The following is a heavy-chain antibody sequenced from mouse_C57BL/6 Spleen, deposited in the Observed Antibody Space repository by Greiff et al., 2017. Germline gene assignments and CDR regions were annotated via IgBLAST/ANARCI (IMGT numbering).Heavy chain of an antibody. D-gene: IGHD2-3*01. Sequence: EVMLVESGGDLVKPGGSLKLSCAASGFTFSSYGMSWVRQTPDKRLEWVATISSGGSYTYYPDSVKGRFTISRDNAKKTLYLQMSNLKSEDTAMYYCARQGDGYSFAYWGQGTLVTVSA. CDR1: GFTFSSYG. CDR3: ARQGDGYSFAY. CDR2: ISSGGSYT. J-gene: IGHJ3*01. V-gene: IGHV5-6*01.